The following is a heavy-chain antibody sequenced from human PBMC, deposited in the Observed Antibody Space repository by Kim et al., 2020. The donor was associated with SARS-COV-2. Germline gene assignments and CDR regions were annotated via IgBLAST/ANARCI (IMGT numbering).Heavy chain of an antibody. CDR1: GFIMNTYY. D-gene: IGHD2-21*01. J-gene: IGHJ3*02. Sequence: GGSLRLSCAASGFIMNTYYMGWVRQAPGKGLEWVSTFYTGGTTYYADSVKGRFTISRDRSKNTVYLQMNSLMAEDTAVYYCARALIVAGTPDAFDIWGRGTMVIVSS. CDR3: ARALIVAGTPDAFDI. V-gene: IGHV3-53*01. CDR2: FYTGGTT.